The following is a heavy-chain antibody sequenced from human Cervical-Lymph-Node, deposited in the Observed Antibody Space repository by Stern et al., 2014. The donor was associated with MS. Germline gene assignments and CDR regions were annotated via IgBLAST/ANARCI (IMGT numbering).Heavy chain of an antibody. CDR1: GGTFSSYE. CDR2: IIPDFDTP. J-gene: IGHJ4*02. V-gene: IGHV1-69*01. D-gene: IGHD3-10*01. Sequence: VQLGQSGAEVKKPGSSVKVSCKASGGTFSSYEITWVRQAPGQGLEWMGGIIPDFDTPTYAQKFQDRVTISADESTNTAYLALNGLKSDDTAIYFCARAYTYYSNSAGYWGQGTLVTVSS. CDR3: ARAYTYYSNSAGY.